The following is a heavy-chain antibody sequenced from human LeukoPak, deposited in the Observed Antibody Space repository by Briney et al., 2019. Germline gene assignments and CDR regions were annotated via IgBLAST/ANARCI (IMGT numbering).Heavy chain of an antibody. CDR2: INPNSGGT. J-gene: IGHJ5*02. Sequence: ASVKVSCKASGYTFTSYGISWVRQAPGQGLEWMGWINPNSGGTNYAQKFQGRVTMTRDTSISTAYMELSRLRSDDTAVYYCARGGYYYDSSGYYFFVLWGQGTLVTVSS. CDR1: GYTFTSYG. CDR3: ARGGYYYDSSGYYFFVL. D-gene: IGHD3-22*01. V-gene: IGHV1-2*02.